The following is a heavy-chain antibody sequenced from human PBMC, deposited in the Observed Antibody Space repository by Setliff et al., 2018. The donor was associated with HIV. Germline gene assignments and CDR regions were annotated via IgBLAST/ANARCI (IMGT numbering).Heavy chain of an antibody. V-gene: IGHV4-34*01. Sequence: SETLSLTCAVYVGSFNGYYWSWIRQPPGKGLEWIGEINRSGSTNYNPSLKSRLTISVDTSKNQFSLKLSSVTAADTAMYYCARGRVVVDNYYYYGIDVWGQGTTVTVSS. D-gene: IGHD2-2*01. CDR1: VGSFNGYY. J-gene: IGHJ6*02. CDR3: ARGRVVVDNYYYYGIDV. CDR2: INRSGST.